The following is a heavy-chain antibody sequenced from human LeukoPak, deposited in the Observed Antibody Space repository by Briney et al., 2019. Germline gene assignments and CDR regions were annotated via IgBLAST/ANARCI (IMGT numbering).Heavy chain of an antibody. Sequence: PSETLSLTCTVSGGSISSGDYYWSWIRQPPGKGLEWIGYIYYSGSTNYNPSLKGRVTISVDTSKNQFSLKLSSVTAADTAVYYCASAPILGYCSGGSCYPGGYFDYWGQGTLVTVSS. V-gene: IGHV4-61*08. CDR2: IYYSGST. D-gene: IGHD2-15*01. J-gene: IGHJ4*02. CDR3: ASAPILGYCSGGSCYPGGYFDY. CDR1: GGSISSGDYY.